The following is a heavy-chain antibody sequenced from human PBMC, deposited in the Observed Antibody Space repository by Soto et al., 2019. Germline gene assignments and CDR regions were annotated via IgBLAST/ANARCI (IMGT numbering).Heavy chain of an antibody. CDR2: IWYDGSNK. J-gene: IGHJ4*02. Sequence: GSLRLSSAASGFTFSSYGMHWVRQAPGKGLEWVAVIWYDGSNKYYADSVKGRFTISRDNSKNTLYLQMNSLRAEDTAVYYCARGIAASPIDYWGQGTLVTVSS. CDR3: ARGIAASPIDY. V-gene: IGHV3-33*01. CDR1: GFTFSSYG. D-gene: IGHD2-15*01.